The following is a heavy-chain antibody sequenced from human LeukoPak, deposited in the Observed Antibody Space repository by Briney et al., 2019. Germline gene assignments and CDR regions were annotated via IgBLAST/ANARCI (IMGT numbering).Heavy chain of an antibody. Sequence: PSETLSLTCTVSGGSISSSSYYWGWIRQPPGKGLEWIGSIYYSGSTNYNPSLKSRVTISVDTSKNQFSLKLSSVTAADTAVYYCARDPYYYDSSGYYPSFYMDVWGKGTTVTVSS. J-gene: IGHJ6*03. D-gene: IGHD3-22*01. CDR2: IYYSGST. V-gene: IGHV4-39*07. CDR1: GGSISSSSYY. CDR3: ARDPYYYDSSGYYPSFYMDV.